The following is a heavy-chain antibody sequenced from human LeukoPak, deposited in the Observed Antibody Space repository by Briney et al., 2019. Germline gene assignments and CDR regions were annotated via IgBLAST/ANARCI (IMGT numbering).Heavy chain of an antibody. CDR3: ARARCDTCGYGS. V-gene: IGHV3-66*02. Sequence: PGGSLRLSCAASGFTFSDYYMSWIRQAPGKGLEWVAVMYSAGHTYYAGSVRGRFTISRDTSTNTLSLQMNSLRAEDTAEYYCARARCDTCGYGSWGQGTLVTVSS. CDR2: MYSAGHT. J-gene: IGHJ5*02. CDR1: GFTFSDYY. D-gene: IGHD3-22*01.